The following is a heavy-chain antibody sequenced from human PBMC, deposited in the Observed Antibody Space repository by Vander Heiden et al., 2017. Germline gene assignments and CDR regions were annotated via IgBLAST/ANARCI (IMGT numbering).Heavy chain of an antibody. V-gene: IGHV3-23*01. J-gene: IGHJ1*01. CDR2: IVSSGDST. CDR3: AKSPYCGADCYPKYFQH. Sequence: EVQLLESGGGLVQPGGSLRLSCAASGFTFSTYAMGWVRQAPGKGLEWVSSIVSSGDSTYYADSVKGRFTISRDNSKNTLYLQLNSLRAEDTAVYYCAKSPYCGADCYPKYFQHWGQGTLVIVS. D-gene: IGHD2-21*02. CDR1: GFTFSTYA.